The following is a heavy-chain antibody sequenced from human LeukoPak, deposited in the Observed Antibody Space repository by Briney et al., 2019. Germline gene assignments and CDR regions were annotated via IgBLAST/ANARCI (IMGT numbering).Heavy chain of an antibody. D-gene: IGHD6-13*01. J-gene: IGHJ5*02. V-gene: IGHV1-8*03. CDR1: GYTFTNYD. CDR2: MNPYSANT. CDR3: ARSQQLVLRSPLDP. Sequence: ASVKVSCKASGYTFTNYDIHWVRQATGQGLEWMGWMNPYSANTGYAQNFQGRITITMNTSISTAYMELSSLRSEDTAVYYCARSQQLVLRSPLDPWGQGTLVTVSS.